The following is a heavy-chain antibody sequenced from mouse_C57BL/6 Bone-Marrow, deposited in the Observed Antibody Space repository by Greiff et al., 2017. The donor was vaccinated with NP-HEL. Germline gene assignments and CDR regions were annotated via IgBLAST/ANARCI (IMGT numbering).Heavy chain of an antibody. D-gene: IGHD2-1*01. J-gene: IGHJ1*03. CDR3: TRGRDYGNYLYFDV. Sequence: EVMLVESGEGLVKPGGSLKLSCAASGFTFSSYAMSWVRQTPEKRLEWVAYISSGGDYIYYADTVKGRFTISRDNARNTLYLQMSSLKSEDTAMYYCTRGRDYGNYLYFDVWGTGTTVTVSS. CDR2: ISSGGDYI. CDR1: GFTFSSYA. V-gene: IGHV5-9-1*02.